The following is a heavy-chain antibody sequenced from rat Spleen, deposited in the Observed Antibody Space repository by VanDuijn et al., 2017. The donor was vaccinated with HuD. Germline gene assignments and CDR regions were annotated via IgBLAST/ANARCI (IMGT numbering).Heavy chain of an antibody. Sequence: QVQLKESGPGLVQPSQTLSLTCTVSGFSLTSYNVHWVRQPTGKGLEWMGIIWTGGSTDYNSALKSRLSISKDTYKSQVFLKMNSLQADDIATYSCARSGYNHYFDYWGQGVMVTVSS. D-gene: IGHD1-4*01. V-gene: IGHV2-30*01. CDR1: GFSLTSYN. J-gene: IGHJ2*01. CDR3: ARSGYNHYFDY. CDR2: IWTGGST.